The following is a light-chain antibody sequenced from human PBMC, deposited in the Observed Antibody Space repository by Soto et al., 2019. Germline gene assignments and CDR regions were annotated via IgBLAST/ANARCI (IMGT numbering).Light chain of an antibody. Sequence: EIVMTQSPGTLSVSPGGRATLSCRASQSVSSNLAWYQQKPGQAPRLLIYDASTRATGIPARFSGSGSGTEFTLTISSLQSEDFAVYYCQQYSNWPQTFGQGTKVEIK. CDR3: QQYSNWPQT. CDR1: QSVSSN. CDR2: DAS. J-gene: IGKJ1*01. V-gene: IGKV3-15*01.